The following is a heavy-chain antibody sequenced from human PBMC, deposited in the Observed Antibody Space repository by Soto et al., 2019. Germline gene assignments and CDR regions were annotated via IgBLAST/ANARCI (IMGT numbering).Heavy chain of an antibody. CDR2: VTANGGST. V-gene: IGHV3-23*01. D-gene: IGHD1-26*01. CDR3: ASLGVGYWANYYYYYGMDV. J-gene: IGHJ6*02. CDR1: GFTFSVYA. Sequence: EVQLLESGGGFVQPGGSLRLSCAATGFTFSVYAMTWVRQAPGKGLEWVSAVTANGGSTYSADSVKGRFTIPRDHSKNTLFLQMNSLRAEDTAVYYCASLGVGYWANYYYYYGMDVWGQGTTVTVSS.